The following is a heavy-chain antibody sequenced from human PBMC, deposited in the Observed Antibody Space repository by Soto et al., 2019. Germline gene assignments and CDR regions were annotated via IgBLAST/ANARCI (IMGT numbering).Heavy chain of an antibody. D-gene: IGHD2-15*01. CDR3: ARSGCSGGSCYSYYFDY. V-gene: IGHV1-18*01. J-gene: IGHJ4*02. CDR2: ISAYNGNT. CDR1: GYTFTSYG. Sequence: QIQLVQSGAGVKKPGASVKVSCKASGYTFTSYGISWVRQAPGQGLEWMGWISAYNGNTNYAQKLQGRVTMTTDTSTSTAYMELRSLRSDDTAVYYCARSGCSGGSCYSYYFDYWGQGTLVTVSS.